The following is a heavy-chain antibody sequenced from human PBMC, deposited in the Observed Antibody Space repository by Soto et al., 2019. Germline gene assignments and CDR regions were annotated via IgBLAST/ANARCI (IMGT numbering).Heavy chain of an antibody. J-gene: IGHJ4*02. CDR3: GSWGYSISAHKSFDY. CDR2: ISYDGSSK. Sequence: WESLSLSCAVSGFTLSTYSMSWVRQAPGKGLEWVAVISYDGSSKYYADSVNGRITITRDNSKNTLHLEMNSLGAEDTGVYYCGSWGYSISAHKSFDYWGQGALVTVSS. D-gene: IGHD6-6*01. CDR1: GFTLSTYS. V-gene: IGHV3-30-3*01.